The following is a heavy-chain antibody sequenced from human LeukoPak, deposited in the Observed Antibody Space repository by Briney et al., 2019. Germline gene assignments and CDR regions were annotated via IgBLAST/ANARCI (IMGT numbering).Heavy chain of an antibody. CDR1: GFTFNRFY. CDR3: ASSRYSSGSESLDY. V-gene: IGHV3-33*08. CDR2: IWYDGSNK. Sequence: PGGSLRLSCSASGFTFNRFYLHWVRQAPGKGLEWVAVIWYDGSNKYYADSVKGRFTISRDNSKNTLYLQMSSLRAEDTAVYYCASSRYSSGSESLDYWGQGTLVTVSS. J-gene: IGHJ4*02. D-gene: IGHD6-19*01.